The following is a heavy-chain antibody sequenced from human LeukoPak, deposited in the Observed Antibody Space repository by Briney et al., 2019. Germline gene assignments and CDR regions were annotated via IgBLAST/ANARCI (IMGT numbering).Heavy chain of an antibody. J-gene: IGHJ5*01. CDR3: ARDMGSYSGSYYDS. Sequence: LSLTCTVSGGSISSHYWSWIRQPPGKGLEWVSYISSSGITMYYADSVKGRFTISRDNSKNSLYLQMNSLRAEDTAIYYCARDMGSYSGSYYDSWGQGTLVTVSS. CDR2: ISSSGITM. V-gene: IGHV3-11*04. D-gene: IGHD1-26*01. CDR1: GGSISSHY.